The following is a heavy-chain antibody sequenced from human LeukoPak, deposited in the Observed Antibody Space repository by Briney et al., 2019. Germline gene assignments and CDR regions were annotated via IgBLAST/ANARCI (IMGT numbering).Heavy chain of an antibody. CDR1: GGSITSSSYY. J-gene: IGHJ4*02. Sequence: PSETLSLTCTVSGGSITSSSYYWDWIRQPPGKGLDWIGSFYYSGSTYYNPSLKSRVTISVDTSKNQFSLKLSSVTAADTAVYYCARRNRAAAGVDYWGQGTLVTVSS. CDR2: FYYSGST. V-gene: IGHV4-39*01. CDR3: ARRNRAAAGVDY. D-gene: IGHD6-13*01.